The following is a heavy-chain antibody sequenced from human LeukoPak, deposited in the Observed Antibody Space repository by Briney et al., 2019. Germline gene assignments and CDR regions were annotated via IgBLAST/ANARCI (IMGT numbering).Heavy chain of an antibody. CDR2: IYTTGTT. V-gene: IGHV4-4*09. J-gene: IGHJ6*02. D-gene: IGHD2-15*01. CDR3: ARLGGCSGGSCYSAYYYYAMDV. CDR1: GGSFSSYY. Sequence: SETLSLTCTVSGGSFSSYYWSWIRQPPGKGLEWIGYIYTTGTTSYNPSLKSRVTISLDTSKNQFSLQLSSVTAADTAMYYCARLGGCSGGSCYSAYYYYAMDVWGQGTTVTVSS.